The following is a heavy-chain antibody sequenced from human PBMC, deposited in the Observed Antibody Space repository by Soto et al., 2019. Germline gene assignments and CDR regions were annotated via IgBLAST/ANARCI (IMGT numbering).Heavy chain of an antibody. V-gene: IGHV1-69*13. J-gene: IGHJ6*01. Sequence: GASVKVSCKASGGSFSSYSISWVRQAPGQGLEWMGGSIPFFRTANYAQKFQGRVTITADESTSTVYMELSSLRSEDTAVYYCGRGGQHRKASNYYDMDVWGQGTTVTVPS. D-gene: IGHD6-13*01. CDR1: GGSFSSYS. CDR3: GRGGQHRKASNYYDMDV. CDR2: SIPFFRTA.